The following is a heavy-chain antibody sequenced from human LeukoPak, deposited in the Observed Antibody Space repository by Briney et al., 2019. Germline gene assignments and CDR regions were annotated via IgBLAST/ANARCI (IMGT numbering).Heavy chain of an antibody. CDR2: IRDSGGRI. CDR3: AKGSTDSRPYYFDY. Sequence: GESLRLSCAASGLTLRSYVKSWLRQATGKGVEWVPAIRDSGGRIYYADSVKGRYTTSSDNQKNTLYLQMNSLRAEDTAVYYCAKGSTDSRPYYFDYCGQGTLVTVSS. CDR1: GLTLRSYV. J-gene: IGHJ4*02. V-gene: IGHV3-23*01.